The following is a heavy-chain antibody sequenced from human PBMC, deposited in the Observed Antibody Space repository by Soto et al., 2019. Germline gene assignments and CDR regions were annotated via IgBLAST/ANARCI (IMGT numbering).Heavy chain of an antibody. J-gene: IGHJ4*02. CDR3: ARSSGGSFS. Sequence: KPSETLSLTCTVSGGCISSYYWSWIRQPPGKGLEWIGYIYYSGSTNYNPSLKSRVTISVDTSKNQFSLKLSSVTAADTAVYYCARSSGGSFSWGQGTLVTVSS. D-gene: IGHD2-15*01. CDR1: GGCISSYY. CDR2: IYYSGST. V-gene: IGHV4-59*01.